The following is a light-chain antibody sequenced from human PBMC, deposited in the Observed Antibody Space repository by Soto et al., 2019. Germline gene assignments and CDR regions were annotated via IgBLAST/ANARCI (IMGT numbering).Light chain of an antibody. V-gene: IGLV1-51*01. CDR2: DNN. J-gene: IGLJ2*01. CDR1: SSDVGAYNY. CDR3: GTWDSSLSAVV. Sequence: QSALTQPPSASGSPGQSVTISCTGTSSDVGAYNYVSWYQQHPGKAPKLMIYDNNRRPSGIPDRFSGSKSGTSATLGITGLQTGDEADYYCGTWDSSLSAVVFGGGTQLTVL.